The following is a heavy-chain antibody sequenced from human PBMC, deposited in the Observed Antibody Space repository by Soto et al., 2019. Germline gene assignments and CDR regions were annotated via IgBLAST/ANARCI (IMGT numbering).Heavy chain of an antibody. CDR1: GGSISSYY. V-gene: IGHV4-59*01. CDR2: IYDSGST. CDR3: ARDFGSWYFAL. D-gene: IGHD3-10*01. Sequence: QVQLQESGPGLVKPSETLSLTCTVSGGSISSYYWSWIRQPPGKGLEWIGYIYDSGSTNYKPSLKSRVTISVDKSRNQCSLSLSSVTAADTAVYYCARDFGSWYFALCGRGPLVTVSS. J-gene: IGHJ2*01.